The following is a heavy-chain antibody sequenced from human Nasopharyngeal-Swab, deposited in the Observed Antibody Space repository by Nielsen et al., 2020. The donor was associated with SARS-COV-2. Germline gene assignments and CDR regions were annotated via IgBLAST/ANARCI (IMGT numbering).Heavy chain of an antibody. D-gene: IGHD3-3*01. CDR3: ARVSWSDYDFWSGYYKSSYYYGMDV. CDR1: GFTFSDYY. Sequence: GESLKISCAASGFTFSDYYMSWIRQAPGKGLEWVSYISSSGSTIYYADSVKGRFTISRDNAMNSLYLQMNSLRAEDTAVYYCARVSWSDYDFWSGYYKSSYYYGMDVWGQGTTVTVSS. V-gene: IGHV3-11*04. CDR2: ISSSGSTI. J-gene: IGHJ6*02.